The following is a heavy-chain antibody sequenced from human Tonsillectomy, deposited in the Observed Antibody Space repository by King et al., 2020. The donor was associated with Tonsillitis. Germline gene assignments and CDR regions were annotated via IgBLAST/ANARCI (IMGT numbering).Heavy chain of an antibody. CDR1: GYTFTSYY. CDR3: ARERPIDDYDIAAEINYHYYYMDV. Sequence: QLVQSGAEVKKPGASVRVSCKASGYTFTSYYIHWVRQAPGQGLEWMGVINPNGGGTTYAQKFQHRVTMTRDTSTSTVYMDLSSLRSEDTAMYYCARERPIDDYDIAAEINYHYYYMDVWGKGTTVTVSS. D-gene: IGHD3-22*01. V-gene: IGHV1-46*03. J-gene: IGHJ6*03. CDR2: INPNGGGT.